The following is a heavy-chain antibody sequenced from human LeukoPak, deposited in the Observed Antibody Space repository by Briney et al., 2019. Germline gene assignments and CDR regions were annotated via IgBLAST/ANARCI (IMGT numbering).Heavy chain of an antibody. CDR1: GFTFSSYS. Sequence: GGSLRLSCAASGFTFSSYSMNWVRQAPGKGLEWVSSISSSSSYIYYADSVKGRFTISRDNAKNSLYLQMNSLRAEDTAVYYCARLAAAGTELDYWGQGTLVTVSS. D-gene: IGHD6-13*01. CDR2: ISSSSSYI. J-gene: IGHJ4*02. CDR3: ARLAAAGTELDY. V-gene: IGHV3-21*01.